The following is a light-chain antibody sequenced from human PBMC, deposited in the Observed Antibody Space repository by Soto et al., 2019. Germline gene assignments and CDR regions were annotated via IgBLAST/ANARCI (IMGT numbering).Light chain of an antibody. V-gene: IGKV1-5*03. CDR3: QEYETFSPWT. CDR1: QSIDTW. J-gene: IGKJ1*01. CDR2: KAS. Sequence: DIQMSQSPSTLSASVGDRVTIACRASQSIDTWLAWYQQKPGKAPKLLIYKASILQSGVPSRFSGSGSGTQFTLTISSLQPDDFATYYCQEYETFSPWTFGQGTK.